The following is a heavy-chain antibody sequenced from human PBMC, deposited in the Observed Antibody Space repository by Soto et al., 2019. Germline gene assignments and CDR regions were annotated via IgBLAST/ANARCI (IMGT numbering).Heavy chain of an antibody. CDR2: IIPIFGPA. V-gene: IGHV1-69*01. Sequence: QVQLVQSGAEVKKPGSSVKVSCKASGGTFSSYAISWVRQAPGQGLEWMGGIIPIFGPANYAQKFQGSVTITADESTSTAYIELSSLRSEDAAVYYCARASRGGSYSPANPFDYWGQGTLVTVSS. D-gene: IGHD1-26*01. J-gene: IGHJ4*02. CDR1: GGTFSSYA. CDR3: ARASRGGSYSPANPFDY.